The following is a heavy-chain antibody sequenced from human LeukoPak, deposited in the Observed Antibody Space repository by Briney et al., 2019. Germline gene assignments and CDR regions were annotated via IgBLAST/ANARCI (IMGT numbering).Heavy chain of an antibody. CDR1: GFTFSSYW. D-gene: IGHD3-10*01. CDR2: IKQDGSEK. Sequence: GGSLRLSCAASGFTFSSYWMSWVRQAPGKGLEWVANIKQDGSEKYYVDSVKGRFTISRDNAKNSLYLQMNSLRAEDTAVYYCASIGGGFGEPNWFDPWGQGTLVTVSS. V-gene: IGHV3-7*01. J-gene: IGHJ5*02. CDR3: ASIGGGFGEPNWFDP.